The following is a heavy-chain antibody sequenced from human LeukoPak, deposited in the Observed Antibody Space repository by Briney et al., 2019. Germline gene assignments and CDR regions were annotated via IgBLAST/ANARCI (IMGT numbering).Heavy chain of an antibody. V-gene: IGHV3-48*02. CDR2: ICGDSVIR. Sequence: GGALTLSCAASGFILSDYRFNWVRQPPGKELERISYICGDSVIRLYADSVKGRLTIYRESDKNSDYLQMSSLSDEDPAGYFCLVSFLSPMGVRRGGGFDVWGQGTMVTVSS. J-gene: IGHJ3*01. CDR3: LVSFLSPMGVRRGGGFDV. D-gene: IGHD1-26*01. CDR1: GFILSDYR.